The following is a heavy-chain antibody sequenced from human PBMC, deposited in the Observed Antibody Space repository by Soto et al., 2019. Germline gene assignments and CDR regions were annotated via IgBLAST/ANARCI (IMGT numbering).Heavy chain of an antibody. CDR1: GGSISSYY. CDR2: IYYSGGT. CDR3: ASLSIAARRFDY. D-gene: IGHD6-6*01. J-gene: IGHJ4*02. V-gene: IGHV4-59*08. Sequence: SETLSLTCTVSGGSISSYYWSWIRQPPGKGLEWIGYIYYSGGTNYNPSLRSRVTISVDTSKNQFSLKLSSVTAADTAVYYCASLSIAARRFDYWGQGTLVTVSS.